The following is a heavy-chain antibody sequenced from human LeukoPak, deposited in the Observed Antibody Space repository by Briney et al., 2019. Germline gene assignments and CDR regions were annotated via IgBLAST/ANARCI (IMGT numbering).Heavy chain of an antibody. Sequence: GASVKVSCKASGYTFSDHHILWVRQAPGQGLEWMGWIHPNGHDTKYAQKFQGRMTMTTDTSISTAYMELNRVTSDDTAVYYCSGHYGPGPAWGQGTLITASS. CDR2: IHPNGHDT. J-gene: IGHJ4*02. D-gene: IGHD3-10*01. CDR1: GYTFSDHH. V-gene: IGHV1-2*02. CDR3: SGHYGPGPA.